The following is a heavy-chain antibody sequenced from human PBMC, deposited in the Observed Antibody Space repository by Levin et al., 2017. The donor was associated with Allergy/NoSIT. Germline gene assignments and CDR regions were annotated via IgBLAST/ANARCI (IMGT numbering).Heavy chain of an antibody. D-gene: IGHD3-10*01. CDR2: IYPGDSET. CDR1: GYSFTSYW. J-gene: IGHJ5*01. Sequence: GGSLRLSCKVSGYSFTSYWIGWVRQMPGKGLEWMGIIYPGDSETRYSPSFQGQVTISADKSISTAYLQWSSLKASDTAMYYCARRSGSGRFDSWGQGTLVTVSS. V-gene: IGHV5-51*01. CDR3: ARRSGSGRFDS.